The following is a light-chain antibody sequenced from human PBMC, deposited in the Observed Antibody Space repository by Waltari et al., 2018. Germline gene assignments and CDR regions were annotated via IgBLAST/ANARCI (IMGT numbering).Light chain of an antibody. CDR3: QTGGHGTWV. Sequence: QLVLTQSPSASASLGASVKLTCTLNSGHSSNVVAWLQQQPEKGPRSLMKVNSDGSHSKGDEFPDRFSGSSSGAGRYLAISSGQSEDEADYYCQTGGHGTWVFGGGTKLTVL. CDR2: VNSDGSH. CDR1: SGHSSNV. V-gene: IGLV4-69*01. J-gene: IGLJ3*02.